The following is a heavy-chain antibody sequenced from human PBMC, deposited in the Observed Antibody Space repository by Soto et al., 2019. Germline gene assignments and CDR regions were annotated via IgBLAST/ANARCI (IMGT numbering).Heavy chain of an antibody. Sequence: GGCLGLACAASGVTLSTYCMIWVRRASGTGLESVSGSTASGGSTYYADSVKGRFTIPTDNSKSTLHLQMNSLRAEATAVYYCARGLYGDPREYFQYWGQGRLVPVPS. CDR1: GVTLSTYC. J-gene: IGHJ1*01. CDR3: ARGLYGDPREYFQY. CDR2: STASGGST. V-gene: IGHV3-23*01. D-gene: IGHD4-17*01.